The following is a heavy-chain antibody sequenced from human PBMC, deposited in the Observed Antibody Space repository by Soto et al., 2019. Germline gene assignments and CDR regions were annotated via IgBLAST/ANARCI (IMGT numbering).Heavy chain of an antibody. CDR3: ARSIDSSGYYFSNC. CDR1: GGFISSYY. V-gene: IGHV4-59*01. CDR2: THHTGST. D-gene: IGHD3-22*01. Sequence: QVQLQESGPGLVKPSETLSHTCTVSGGFISSYYWSWIRQSPGKGLEWIGYTHHTGSTNYNPSLKSRVTMSLDTSRNQFSLKLYSVTAADTAVYYCARSIDSSGYYFSNCWGQGTLVTVSS. J-gene: IGHJ4*02.